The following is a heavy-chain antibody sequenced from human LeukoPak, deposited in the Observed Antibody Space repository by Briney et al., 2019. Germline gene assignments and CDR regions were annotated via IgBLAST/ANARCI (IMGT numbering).Heavy chain of an antibody. Sequence: GGSLRLSCAGSGFTFSFYSLNWVRQAPGRGLEWVSFISGSGSDIFYADSVKGRFTISRNNAKNSVSLQMDSLRGDDTAVYYCARDIGGSYSAIDYWGQGTLVTVSS. CDR1: GFTFSFYS. V-gene: IGHV3-21*05. CDR2: ISGSGSDI. J-gene: IGHJ4*02. D-gene: IGHD1-26*01. CDR3: ARDIGGSYSAIDY.